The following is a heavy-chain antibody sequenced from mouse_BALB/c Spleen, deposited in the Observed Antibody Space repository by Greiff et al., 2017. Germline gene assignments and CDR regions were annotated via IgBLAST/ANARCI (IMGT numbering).Heavy chain of an antibody. D-gene: IGHD2-3*01. CDR2: INSNGGST. J-gene: IGHJ2*01. CDR3: ARDGYYLFDY. Sequence: EVHLVESGGGLVQPGGSLKLSCAASGFTFSSYGMSWVRQTPDKRLELVATINSNGGSTYYPDSVKGRFTISRDNAKNTLYLQMSSLKSEDTAMYYCARDGYYLFDYWGQGTTLTVSS. V-gene: IGHV5-6-3*01. CDR1: GFTFSSYG.